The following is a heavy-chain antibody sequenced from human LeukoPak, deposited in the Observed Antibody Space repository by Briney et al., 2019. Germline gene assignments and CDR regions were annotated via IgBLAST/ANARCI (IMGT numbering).Heavy chain of an antibody. D-gene: IGHD3-16*02. Sequence: PSETLSLTCTVSGGSISSGDYYWSWIRQPPWKGLEWIGYIYYSGSTYYNPSLKSRVTISVDTSKNQFSLKLSSVTAADTAVYYCATDYVWGSYRDDAFDIWGQGTMVTVSS. CDR3: ATDYVWGSYRDDAFDI. CDR1: GGSISSGDYY. J-gene: IGHJ3*02. V-gene: IGHV4-30-4*08. CDR2: IYYSGST.